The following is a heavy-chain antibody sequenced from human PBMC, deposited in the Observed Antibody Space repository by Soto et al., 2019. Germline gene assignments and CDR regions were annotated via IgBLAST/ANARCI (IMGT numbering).Heavy chain of an antibody. Sequence: LSLTCTVSTDSSSFTNSYWGWIRQPPGKGLQWIGSSSYNGGTFYNPSLKGRVVISFDTSKKQSSLQVTSVTAADTAVYFRARHRIEVVWRGFDFWGQGSPVTVSS. D-gene: IGHD3-10*01. J-gene: IGHJ4*02. CDR3: ARHRIEVVWRGFDF. CDR1: TDSSSFTNSY. V-gene: IGHV4-39*01. CDR2: SSYNGGT.